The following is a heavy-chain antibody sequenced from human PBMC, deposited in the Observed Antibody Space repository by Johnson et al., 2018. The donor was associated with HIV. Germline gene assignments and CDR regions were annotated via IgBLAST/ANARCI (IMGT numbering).Heavy chain of an antibody. D-gene: IGHD3-16*02. J-gene: IGHJ3*02. Sequence: EVQVVESGGGLEQPGRSLRVSCAVSGFTFDDHVTLWVRQAPGKGLEWVSGIRWNRRITDSADSVKGRFSISRDNAKNSLYLQMNSLRTEDTALYYCAKGSLVGPNDAFDIWGQGTMVTVSS. V-gene: IGHV3-9*01. CDR3: AKGSLVGPNDAFDI. CDR1: GFTFDDHV. CDR2: IRWNRRIT.